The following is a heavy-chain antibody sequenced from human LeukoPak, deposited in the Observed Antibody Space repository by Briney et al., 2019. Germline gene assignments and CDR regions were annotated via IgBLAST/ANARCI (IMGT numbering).Heavy chain of an antibody. D-gene: IGHD3-9*01. J-gene: IGHJ5*02. CDR1: GFTFSSYA. V-gene: IGHV3-23*01. CDR3: AKEPSGYFDWLPWFDP. Sequence: PGGSLRLSCAASGFTFSSYAMSWVRQAPGKGLEWVSAISGSGGSTYYADSVKGRFTISRDNSKNTLYLQMNSLRAEDTAVYYCAKEPSGYFDWLPWFDPWGQGTLVTVSS. CDR2: ISGSGGST.